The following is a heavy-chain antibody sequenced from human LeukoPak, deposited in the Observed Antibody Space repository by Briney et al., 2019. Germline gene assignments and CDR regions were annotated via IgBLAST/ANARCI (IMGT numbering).Heavy chain of an antibody. V-gene: IGHV1-46*01. CDR1: GYSFTNYY. CDR3: ARGGFTTMVRGVIITLDAFDI. J-gene: IGHJ3*02. D-gene: IGHD3-10*01. Sequence: ASVKVSCKASGYSFTNYYLDWVRQAPGQGFEWMGIINPGGGSTTYAQKFQGRVTMTRDTSTSTVYMELSSLRSEDTAVYYCARGGFTTMVRGVIITLDAFDIWGQGTMVTVSS. CDR2: INPGGGST.